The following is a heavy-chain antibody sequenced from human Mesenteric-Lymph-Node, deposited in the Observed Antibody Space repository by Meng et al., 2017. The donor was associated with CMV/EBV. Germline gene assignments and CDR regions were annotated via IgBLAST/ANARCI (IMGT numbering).Heavy chain of an antibody. CDR3: ARDVTLFGVAQGDGVDV. CDR2: ISGGGSTI. D-gene: IGHD3-3*01. J-gene: IGHJ6*02. V-gene: IGHV3-48*03. CDR1: GFTFSSYE. Sequence: GESLKISCAASGFTFSSYEMNWVRQPPGKGLEWVAYISGGGSTIYHADSVKGRFTISRDNAKNSLYLQMNNLRVEDTAVYYCARDVTLFGVAQGDGVDVWGQGTTVTVSS.